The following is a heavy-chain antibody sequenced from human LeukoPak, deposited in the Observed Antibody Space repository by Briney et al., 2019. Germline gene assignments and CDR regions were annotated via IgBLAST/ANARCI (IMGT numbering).Heavy chain of an antibody. CDR1: GFTFSSYG. J-gene: IGHJ4*02. CDR3: AKEAVDYYDSGGYYPFDY. V-gene: IGHV3-33*06. Sequence: PGGSLRLSCAASGFTFSSYGMHWVRQAPGKGLEWVAVIWYDGSNKYYADSVKGRFTISRDNSKNTLYLQMNSLRAEDTAVYYCAKEAVDYYDSGGYYPFDYWGQGTLVTVSS. CDR2: IWYDGSNK. D-gene: IGHD3-22*01.